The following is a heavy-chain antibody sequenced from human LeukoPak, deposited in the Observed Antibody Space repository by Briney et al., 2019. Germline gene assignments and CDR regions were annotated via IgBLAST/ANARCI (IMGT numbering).Heavy chain of an antibody. Sequence: GGSLRLSCAASGFDLSTYEMNWVRQAPGKGLEWIAHITISGNTKNYADSVKGQCTISRDNARTSLYLQMNSLRVEDTGVYYCGRGEPHADLWGQGTLVTVSP. J-gene: IGHJ5*02. D-gene: IGHD1-26*01. CDR1: GFDLSTYE. V-gene: IGHV3-48*03. CDR3: GRGEPHADL. CDR2: ITISGNTK.